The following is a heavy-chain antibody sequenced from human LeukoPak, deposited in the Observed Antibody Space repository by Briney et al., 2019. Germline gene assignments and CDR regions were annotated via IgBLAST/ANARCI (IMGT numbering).Heavy chain of an antibody. V-gene: IGHV4-59*08. J-gene: IGHJ3*02. D-gene: IGHD3-10*01. CDR3: ARHYSGSYAFDI. CDR2: IYYSGST. Sequence: PSETLSLTCTVSGGSISSYYWSWIRQPPGKGLEWIGYIYYSGSTNYNPSLKSRVTISVDTSKNQFSLKLSSVTAADTAVYYCARHYSGSYAFDIWGQGTMVTVSS. CDR1: GGSISSYY.